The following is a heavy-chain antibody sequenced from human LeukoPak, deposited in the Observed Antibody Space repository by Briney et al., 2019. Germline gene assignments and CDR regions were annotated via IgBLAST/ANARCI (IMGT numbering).Heavy chain of an antibody. J-gene: IGHJ5*02. Sequence: SQTLSLTCAVSGGSISSGEYYWSWIRQPPGKGLEWIGYIYYSVSTYYNPSLKSRLTISVDTSNSQFSLRLTSVTAADTAVYYCARDKVVATNWLDPWGQGTLVTVSS. CDR3: ARDKVVATNWLDP. V-gene: IGHV4-30-4*01. CDR2: IYYSVST. CDR1: GGSISSGEYY. D-gene: IGHD1-26*01.